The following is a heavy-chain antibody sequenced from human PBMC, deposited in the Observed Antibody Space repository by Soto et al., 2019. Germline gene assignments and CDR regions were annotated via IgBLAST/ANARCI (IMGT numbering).Heavy chain of an antibody. J-gene: IGHJ4*02. D-gene: IGHD2-21*01. CDR3: VSVAKGFDY. CDR1: GFTFSSYW. V-gene: IGHV3-74*01. CDR2: INSDGSST. Sequence: LRLSCAASGFTFSSYWMHWVRQAPGKGLVWVSRINSDGSSTTYADSVKGRFTFSRDNAKNTVHLQMNSLRAEDTAVYYCVSVAKGFDYWSQGTQVTVSS.